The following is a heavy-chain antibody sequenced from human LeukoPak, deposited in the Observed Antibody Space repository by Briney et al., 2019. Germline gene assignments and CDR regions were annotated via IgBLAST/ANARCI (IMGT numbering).Heavy chain of an antibody. CDR1: GFTFRHYY. V-gene: IGHV3-11*04. Sequence: GGSLTLSCAPSGFTFRHYYVMWIRQSPGKGLEWVSSISSSDNTIYYTDSVNGRFAISRDNAKNSLYLQMKSLRAEYTAVYYCARGFYTYDQWGQGTLVTVSS. D-gene: IGHD5-24*01. CDR3: ARGFYTYDQ. J-gene: IGHJ5*02. CDR2: ISSSDNTI.